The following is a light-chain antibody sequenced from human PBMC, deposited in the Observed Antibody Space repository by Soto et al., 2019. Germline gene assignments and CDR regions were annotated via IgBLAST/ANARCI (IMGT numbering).Light chain of an antibody. CDR1: QSVSSSY. J-gene: IGKJ3*01. V-gene: IGKV3-20*01. Sequence: EIVLTQSPGTLSLSPGERATLSCRASQSVSSSYLAWYQQKPGQAPRLLIYGASRKATGIPGRFSGSGSGTDFILTISSLEPADFAVYYCHQDGSSLFAFGLGTKVDIK. CDR3: HQDGSSLFA. CDR2: GAS.